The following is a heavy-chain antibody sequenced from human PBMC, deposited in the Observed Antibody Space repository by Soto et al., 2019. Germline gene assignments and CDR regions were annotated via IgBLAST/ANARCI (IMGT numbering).Heavy chain of an antibody. Sequence: QVQLVQSGAEVKKPGASVKVSCKASGYTFTGYYMHWVRQAPGQGLEWMGWINPNSGGTNYAQKFQGWVTMTRDTSISTAYMELSRLRSDDTAVYYCSREPPQRRITGVAASHYYYYYGMDVWGQGTTVTVSS. CDR3: SREPPQRRITGVAASHYYYYYGMDV. V-gene: IGHV1-2*04. CDR2: INPNSGGT. CDR1: GYTFTGYY. J-gene: IGHJ6*02. D-gene: IGHD6-13*01.